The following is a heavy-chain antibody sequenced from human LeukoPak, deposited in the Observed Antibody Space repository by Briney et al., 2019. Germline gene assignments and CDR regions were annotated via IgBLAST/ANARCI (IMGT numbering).Heavy chain of an antibody. CDR3: ARDCSSTNCYKTFDY. D-gene: IGHD2-2*02. J-gene: IGHJ4*02. CDR1: GYTFTSYG. CDR2: ISAYNGNT. Sequence: ASVKVSCKASGYTFTSYGISWVRQAPGQGLGWVGWISAYNGNTNSAQKLQGRVTMTTDTSTSTAYMELRSLRSDDTAVYYCARDCSSTNCYKTFDYWGQGTLVTVSS. V-gene: IGHV1-18*04.